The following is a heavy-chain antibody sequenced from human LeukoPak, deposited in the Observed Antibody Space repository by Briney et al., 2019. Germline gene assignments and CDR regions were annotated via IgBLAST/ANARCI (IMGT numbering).Heavy chain of an antibody. J-gene: IGHJ4*02. CDR3: ARDLLYDYVWGSYRSVFDY. CDR2: ISAYNGNT. V-gene: IGHV1-18*01. CDR1: GYTFTSYG. D-gene: IGHD3-16*02. Sequence: GASVKVSCKASGYTFTSYGISWVRQAPGQGLEWMGWISAYNGNTNYAQKLQGRVTMTTDTSTSTAYMELRSLRSDDTAVYYCARDLLYDYVWGSYRSVFDYWGQGTLVTVSS.